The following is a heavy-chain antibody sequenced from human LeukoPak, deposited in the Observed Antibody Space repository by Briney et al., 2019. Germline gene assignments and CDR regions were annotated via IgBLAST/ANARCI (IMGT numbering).Heavy chain of an antibody. D-gene: IGHD6-13*01. J-gene: IGHJ1*01. V-gene: IGHV3-64*04. CDR2: ISSNGGST. CDR3: AKEPTSYRSDWYFQH. CDR1: GFTFSNYV. Sequence: GWSLRLSCSASGFTFSNYVMHWVRQAPGKGLEYVSGISSNGGSTYYADSVEGRFTISRDNSKNTLYLQMYSLRPEDTAVYYCAKEPTSYRSDWYFQHWGQGTLVTVFS.